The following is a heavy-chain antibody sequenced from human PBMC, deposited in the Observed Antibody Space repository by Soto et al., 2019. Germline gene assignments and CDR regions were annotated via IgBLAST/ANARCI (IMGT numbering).Heavy chain of an antibody. CDR2: IYYSGST. Sequence: SXTPSLTGTVSGGSISSSSSYWVWIRQPPGKGLEWIGSIYYSGSTYYNPSLKSRVTISVDTSKNQFSLKLSSVTAADTAVYYCARRRRTTVTTDYFDYWGQGTLVTVSS. J-gene: IGHJ4*02. D-gene: IGHD4-17*01. CDR1: GGSISSSSSY. V-gene: IGHV4-39*01. CDR3: ARRRRTTVTTDYFDY.